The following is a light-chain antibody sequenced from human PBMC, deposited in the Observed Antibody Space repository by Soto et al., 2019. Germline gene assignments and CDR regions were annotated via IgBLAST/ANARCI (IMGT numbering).Light chain of an antibody. CDR1: QSVLYSSNNKNY. CDR3: PWT. Sequence: DIVLTQSPDSLAVSLGERATINCKSSQSVLYSSNNKNYLAWYQQKPGQPPKLLIYWASTRESGVPDRFSGSGSGTDFTLAISSLQAEDVAVYYCPWTFGQGTKVEIK. V-gene: IGKV4-1*01. CDR2: WAS. J-gene: IGKJ1*01.